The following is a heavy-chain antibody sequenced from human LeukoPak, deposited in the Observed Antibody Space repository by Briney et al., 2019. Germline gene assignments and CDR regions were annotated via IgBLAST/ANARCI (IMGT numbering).Heavy chain of an antibody. V-gene: IGHV1-24*01. Sequence: GASVKVSCQVSGYTLTELSMHWVRQPPGKGLEWMGGFDPEDGETIYAQKFQGRVTMTEDTSTDAAYMELSSLRSEDTAVYYCARDSRREIAVAGAAVDYWGQGTLVTVSS. D-gene: IGHD6-19*01. J-gene: IGHJ4*02. CDR1: GYTLTELS. CDR2: FDPEDGET. CDR3: ARDSRREIAVAGAAVDY.